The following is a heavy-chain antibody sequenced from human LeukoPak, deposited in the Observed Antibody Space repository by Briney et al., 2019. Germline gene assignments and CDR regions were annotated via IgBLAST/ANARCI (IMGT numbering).Heavy chain of an antibody. D-gene: IGHD3-9*01. CDR2: INPNSGGT. CDR3: ARDRGDFDWLLYSVLGYYMDV. Sequence: VTVSCKASGYTFTGYYMHWVRQAPGHGLEWMGWINPNSGGTNYAQKFQGRVTMTRDTSISTAYMELSRLRSDDTAVYYCARDRGDFDWLLYSVLGYYMDVWGKGTTVTVSS. V-gene: IGHV1-2*02. J-gene: IGHJ6*03. CDR1: GYTFTGYY.